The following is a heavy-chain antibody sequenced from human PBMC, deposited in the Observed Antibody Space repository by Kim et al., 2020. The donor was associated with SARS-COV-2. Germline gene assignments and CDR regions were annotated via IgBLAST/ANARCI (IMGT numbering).Heavy chain of an antibody. CDR3: ARDSPYDGSSWYEVTY. D-gene: IGHD6-13*01. Sequence: VKGRFTITRDNSKNTLYLQMNSLRAEDTAVYYCARDSPYDGSSWYEVTYWGQGTLVTVSS. J-gene: IGHJ4*02. V-gene: IGHV3-30*01.